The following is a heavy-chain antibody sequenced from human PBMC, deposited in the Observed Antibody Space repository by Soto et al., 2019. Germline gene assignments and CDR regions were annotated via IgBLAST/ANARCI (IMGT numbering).Heavy chain of an antibody. V-gene: IGHV3-23*01. CDR1: GFTLSTYA. CDR2: IGGGDGI. J-gene: IGHJ3*01. CDR3: AKDSISYNGIYDAFDV. D-gene: IGHD3-3*02. Sequence: PGGSLRLSCEASGFTLSTYAMAWVRQTPGEGPEWVSTIGGGDGIFYAESVKGRFIISRDDSRSTMYLQMDNLRVEDTAIYFCAKDSISYNGIYDAFDVWGQGTVVTVSS.